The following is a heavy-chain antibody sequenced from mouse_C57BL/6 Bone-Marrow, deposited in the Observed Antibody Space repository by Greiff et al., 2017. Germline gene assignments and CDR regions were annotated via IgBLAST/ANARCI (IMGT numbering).Heavy chain of an antibody. D-gene: IGHD1-1*01. Sequence: QVQLQQPGAELVKPGASVKLSCKASGYTFTSYWMHWVKQRPGQGLEWIGMIHPNSGSTNYNEKFKSKATLTVDKSSSTAYMQLSSLTAEDSAVYDWASYYGSSYGARDYWCQGTSVTVSS. CDR2: IHPNSGST. CDR3: ASYYGSSYGARDY. CDR1: GYTFTSYW. V-gene: IGHV1-64*01. J-gene: IGHJ4*01.